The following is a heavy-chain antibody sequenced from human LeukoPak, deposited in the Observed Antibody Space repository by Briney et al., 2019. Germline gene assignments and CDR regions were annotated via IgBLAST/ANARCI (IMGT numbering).Heavy chain of an antibody. CDR1: GGSVNNYY. CDR2: IYYSGST. V-gene: IGHV4-59*02. J-gene: IGHJ4*02. Sequence: SETLSLTCTVSGGSVNNYYLSWIRQPPGQGLEWIGYIYYSGSTNYNPSLNSRVTISVDTSKNQFSLKLSSGAAADTAVYYCARSWRGAAAGFDFWGQGTLVTVSS. D-gene: IGHD6-13*01. CDR3: ARSWRGAAAGFDF.